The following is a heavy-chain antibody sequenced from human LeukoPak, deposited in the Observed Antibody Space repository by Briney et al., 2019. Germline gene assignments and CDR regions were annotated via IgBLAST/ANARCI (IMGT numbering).Heavy chain of an antibody. Sequence: PGGSLRLSCAASGFTFSSYSMNWVRQAPGKGLEWVSYISSSSSTIYYADSVKGRFTISRDNAQNSLYLQMNSLRAEDTAVYYCARDSSGWSNGWFDPWGQGTLVTVSS. CDR3: ARDSSGWSNGWFDP. J-gene: IGHJ5*02. CDR2: ISSSSSTI. V-gene: IGHV3-48*01. CDR1: GFTFSSYS. D-gene: IGHD6-19*01.